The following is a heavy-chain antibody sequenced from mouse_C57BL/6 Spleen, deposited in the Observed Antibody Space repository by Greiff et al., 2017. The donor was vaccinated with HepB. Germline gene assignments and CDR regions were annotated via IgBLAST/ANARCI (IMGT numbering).Heavy chain of an antibody. D-gene: IGHD1-1*01. V-gene: IGHV1-20*01. J-gene: IGHJ1*03. CDR3: ARGNYYGSSYGYFYV. CDR1: GYSFTGYF. CDR2: INPYNGDT. Sequence: EVQLQQSGPELVKPGDSVKISCKASGYSFTGYFMNWVMQSHGKSLEWIGRINPYNGDTFYNQKFKGKATLTVDKSSSTAHMELRSLTSEDSAVYYCARGNYYGSSYGYFYVWGTGTTVTVSS.